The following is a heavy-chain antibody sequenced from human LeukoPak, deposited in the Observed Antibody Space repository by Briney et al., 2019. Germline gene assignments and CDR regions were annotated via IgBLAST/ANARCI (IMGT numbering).Heavy chain of an antibody. CDR1: GFTFSSYA. Sequence: GGSLRLSCAASGFTFSSYAMSWVRQAPGKGLERVSAISGSGGSTYYADSVKGRFTISRDNSKNTLYLQMNSLRAEDTAVYYCAKDSVWGSYRPTQIDYWGQGTLVTVSS. CDR2: ISGSGGST. V-gene: IGHV3-23*01. CDR3: AKDSVWGSYRPTQIDY. J-gene: IGHJ4*02. D-gene: IGHD3-16*02.